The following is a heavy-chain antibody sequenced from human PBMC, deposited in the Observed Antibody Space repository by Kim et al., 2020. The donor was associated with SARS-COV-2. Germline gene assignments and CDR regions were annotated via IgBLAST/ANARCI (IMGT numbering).Heavy chain of an antibody. J-gene: IGHJ3*02. Sequence: GGSLRLSCAASGFTFSSYWMSWVRQAPGKGLEWVANIKQDGSEKYYVDSVKGRFTISRDNAKNSLYLQMNSLRAEDTAVYYCARDRSSGWYLLVGAALDAFDIWGQGTMVTVSS. CDR3: ARDRSSGWYLLVGAALDAFDI. V-gene: IGHV3-7*01. D-gene: IGHD6-19*01. CDR2: IKQDGSEK. CDR1: GFTFSSYW.